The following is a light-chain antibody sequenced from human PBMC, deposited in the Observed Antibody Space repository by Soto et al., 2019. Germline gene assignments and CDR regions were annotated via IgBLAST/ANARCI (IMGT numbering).Light chain of an antibody. J-gene: IGLJ2*01. Sequence: QPVLTQSPSASASLGASVTLTCTLNIGHSGFAIAWHQQQPEKGPRFLMKLNNDGSLNKGDGIPDRFSASSSGAERYLTISDLQSYDEADYYCQAWGTVPVFGGGTKLTVL. CDR2: LNNDGSL. CDR3: QAWGTVPV. V-gene: IGLV4-69*01. CDR1: IGHSGFA.